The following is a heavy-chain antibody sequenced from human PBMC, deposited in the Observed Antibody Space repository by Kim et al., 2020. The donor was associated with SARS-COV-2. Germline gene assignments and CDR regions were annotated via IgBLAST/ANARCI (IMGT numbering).Heavy chain of an antibody. D-gene: IGHD6-19*01. CDR3: ARQRGDRSGGTYYYYGLDV. Sequence: SQTLSLTCVISGDSVSSNIATWNWIRQSPSRGLEWLGRTYYRSKWFHENAVSVKSRITINPDTSKNQFSLQLNSVTPEDTAVYYCARQRGDRSGGTYYYYGLDVWGQGTTVTVSS. J-gene: IGHJ6*02. CDR1: GDSVSSNIAT. CDR2: TYYRSKWFH. V-gene: IGHV6-1*01.